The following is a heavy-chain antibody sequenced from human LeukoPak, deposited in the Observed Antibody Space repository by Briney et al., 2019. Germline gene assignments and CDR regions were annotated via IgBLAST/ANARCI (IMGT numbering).Heavy chain of an antibody. CDR2: VSYDGTDK. V-gene: IGHV3-30*04. D-gene: IGHD3-9*01. CDR1: GFTFSSST. CDR3: ARDSWDILTGYYSHYFDY. J-gene: IGHJ4*02. Sequence: GGSLRLSCAATGFTFSSSTMHWVRLAPGKGLEWVAIVSYDGTDKHYADSVKGRFTISRDNSKNMIYLQMNSLRVEDTAVYYCARDSWDILTGYYSHYFDYWGQGTLVTVSS.